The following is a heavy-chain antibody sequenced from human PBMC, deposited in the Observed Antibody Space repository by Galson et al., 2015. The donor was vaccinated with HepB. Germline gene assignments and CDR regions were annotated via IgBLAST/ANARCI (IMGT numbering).Heavy chain of an antibody. Sequence: SLRLSCAASGFTFSSYAMSWVRQAPGKGLEWVSAISGSGGSTYYADSVKGRFTISRDNSKNTLYLQMNSLRAEDTAVYYCAKYCGGDCYPRGLFDPWGQGTLVTVSS. CDR2: ISGSGGST. D-gene: IGHD2-21*02. CDR1: GFTFSSYA. J-gene: IGHJ5*02. CDR3: AKYCGGDCYPRGLFDP. V-gene: IGHV3-23*01.